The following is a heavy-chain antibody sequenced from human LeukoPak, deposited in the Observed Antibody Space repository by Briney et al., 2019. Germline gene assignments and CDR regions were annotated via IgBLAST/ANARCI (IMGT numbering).Heavy chain of an antibody. CDR3: AREGGFYRPLDY. D-gene: IGHD6-25*01. CDR2: IHLDGRT. CDR1: GGSVSSTNW. V-gene: IGHV4-4*02. J-gene: IGHJ4*02. Sequence: SETLSLTCGVSGGSVSSTNWWTWIRQPPGKGLEWIGEIHLDGRTNFNPSLKSRLTMSVDLSENHVSLKLTSVTAADTAVYYCAREGGFYRPLDYSGQGTLVTVSS.